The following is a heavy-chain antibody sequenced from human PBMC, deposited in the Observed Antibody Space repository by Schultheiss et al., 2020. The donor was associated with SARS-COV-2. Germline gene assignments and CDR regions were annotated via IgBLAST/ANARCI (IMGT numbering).Heavy chain of an antibody. V-gene: IGHV3-74*01. J-gene: IGHJ4*02. CDR3: ASAVGITMVRGVIEDY. CDR2: INSDGSST. D-gene: IGHD3-10*01. Sequence: GGSLRLSCAASGFTFSSYAMHWVRQAPGKGLVWVSRINSDGSSTSYADSVKGRFTISRDNAKNSLYLQMNSLRAEDTAVYYCASAVGITMVRGVIEDYWGQGTLVTVSS. CDR1: GFTFSSYA.